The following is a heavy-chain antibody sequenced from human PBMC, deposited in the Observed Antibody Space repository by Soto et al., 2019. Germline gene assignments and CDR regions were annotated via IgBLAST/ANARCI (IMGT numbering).Heavy chain of an antibody. D-gene: IGHD3-22*01. CDR3: ARDLEYYYDSRGYYRHYYYGMDV. V-gene: IGHV1-46*01. CDR1: GYTFTSYY. Sequence: GAAVQVSCKASGYTFTSYYMHWVRQAPGQGLEWMGIINPSGGSTSYAQKFQGRVTMTRDTSTSTVYMELSSLRSEDTAVYYCARDLEYYYDSRGYYRHYYYGMDVWGQGTTVTVSS. CDR2: INPSGGST. J-gene: IGHJ6*02.